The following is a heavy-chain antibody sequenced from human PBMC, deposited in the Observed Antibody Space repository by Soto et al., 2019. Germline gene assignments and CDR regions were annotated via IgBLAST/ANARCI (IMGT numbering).Heavy chain of an antibody. CDR3: ARELPRVYYYYYYGMDV. Sequence: PGGSLRLCCAASGFTFSSYSMNWVRQAPGKGLEWVSSISSSSSYIYYAGSVKGRFTISRDNAKNSLYLQMNSLRAEDTAVYYCARELPRVYYYYYYGMDVWGQGTTVTVSS. CDR1: GFTFSSYS. D-gene: IGHD2-15*01. CDR2: ISSSSSYI. V-gene: IGHV3-21*01. J-gene: IGHJ6*02.